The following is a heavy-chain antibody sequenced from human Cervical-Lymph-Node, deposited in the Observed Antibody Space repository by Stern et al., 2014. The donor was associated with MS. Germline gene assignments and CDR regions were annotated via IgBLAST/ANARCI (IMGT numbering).Heavy chain of an antibody. Sequence: QMQLVQSGAEVKKPGASVKVSCKASGYTFTSYYMHWVRQAPGQGLEWMGIINPSGGSTSYAQKFQGRVTMTRDTSTSTVYMELSSLRSEDTAVYYCARGDYYDSSGYSPGDDYWGQGTLVTVSS. D-gene: IGHD3-22*01. CDR1: GYTFTSYY. J-gene: IGHJ4*02. CDR2: INPSGGST. V-gene: IGHV1-46*01. CDR3: ARGDYYDSSGYSPGDDY.